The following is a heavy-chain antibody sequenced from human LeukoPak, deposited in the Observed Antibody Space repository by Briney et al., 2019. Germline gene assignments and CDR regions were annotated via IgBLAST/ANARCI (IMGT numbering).Heavy chain of an antibody. D-gene: IGHD1-26*01. V-gene: IGHV4-38-2*02. CDR2: IYHSGST. CDR1: GYSISSGYY. CDR3: ARVGATRETFDY. J-gene: IGHJ4*02. Sequence: SETLSLTCTVSGYSISSGYYWGWIRQPPGRGLEWIGSIYHSGSTYYNPSLKSRVTISVDTSKNQFSLKLSSVTAADTAVYYCARVGATRETFDYWGQGTLVTVSS.